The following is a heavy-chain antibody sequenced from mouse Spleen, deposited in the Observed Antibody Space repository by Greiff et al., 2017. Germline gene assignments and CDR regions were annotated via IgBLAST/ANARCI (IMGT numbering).Heavy chain of an antibody. D-gene: IGHD1-1*01. CDR3: ARGIDYYGSSFFAY. V-gene: IGHV1-14*01. CDR2: INPYNDGT. CDR1: GYTFTSYV. J-gene: IGHJ3*01. Sequence: EVQLQESGPELVKPGASVKMSCKASGYTFTSYVMHWVKQKPGQGLEWIGYINPYNDGTKYNEKFKGKATLTSDKSSSTAYMELSSLTSEDSAVYYCARGIDYYGSSFFAYWGQGTLVTVSA.